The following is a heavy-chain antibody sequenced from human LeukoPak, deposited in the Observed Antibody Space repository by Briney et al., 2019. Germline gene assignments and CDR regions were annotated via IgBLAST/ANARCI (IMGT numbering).Heavy chain of an antibody. J-gene: IGHJ5*02. CDR3: ARVASPFGVVISNWFDP. D-gene: IGHD3-3*01. V-gene: IGHV3-48*01. CDR2: ISGGGTTK. CDR1: GFTFGDYS. Sequence: GGSLRLSCAAFGFTFGDYSMHWVRQAPGKGLEWLSYISGGGTTKYYADSVKGRFTISRDNAKFVMYLQMNSLRVEDTAVYYCARVASPFGVVISNWFDPWGQGTLVTVPS.